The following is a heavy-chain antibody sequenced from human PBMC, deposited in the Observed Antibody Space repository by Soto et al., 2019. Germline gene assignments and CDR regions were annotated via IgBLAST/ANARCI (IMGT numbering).Heavy chain of an antibody. J-gene: IGHJ6*02. CDR2: ISGSGGST. D-gene: IGHD3-10*01. CDR1: GFTFSSYA. V-gene: IGHV3-23*01. Sequence: EVQLLESGGGLVQPGGSLRLSCAASGFTFSSYAMSWVRQAPGTGLEWVSAISGSGGSTYYADSVKSRFTISRDNSKNTLYLQMNSLRAEDTAVYYCATDGVYGSGSPLMDVWGQGTTVTVFS. CDR3: ATDGVYGSGSPLMDV.